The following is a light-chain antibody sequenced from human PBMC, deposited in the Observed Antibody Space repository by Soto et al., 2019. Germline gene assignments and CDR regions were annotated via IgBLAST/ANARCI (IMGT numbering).Light chain of an antibody. CDR1: SSDVGGYNY. Sequence: QSVLTQHRSVSGSPGQSVTISCTGTSSDVGGYNYVSWYQQHPGKAPKLMMYDVSKRPSGVPDRFSGSKSGNTAYLTISGLQSEDEADYYCCSYAGSYTYVFGTGTKLTVL. V-gene: IGLV2-11*01. J-gene: IGLJ1*01. CDR2: DVS. CDR3: CSYAGSYTYV.